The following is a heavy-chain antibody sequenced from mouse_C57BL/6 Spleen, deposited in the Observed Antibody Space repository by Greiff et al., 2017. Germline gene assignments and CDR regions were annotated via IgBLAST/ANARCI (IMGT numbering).Heavy chain of an antibody. D-gene: IGHD2-5*01. CDR2: FYPGSGSI. CDR1: GYTFTEYT. CDR3: ARHEYGPYCSNYFDY. J-gene: IGHJ2*01. V-gene: IGHV1-62-2*01. Sequence: QVQLQQSGAELVKPGASVKLSCKASGYTFTEYTIHWVKQRSGQGLEWIGWFYPGSGSIKYNEKFKDKATLTADKSSSTVYMELSRLTSDDSAAFFCARHEYGPYCSNYFDYWGQGTTLTVSS.